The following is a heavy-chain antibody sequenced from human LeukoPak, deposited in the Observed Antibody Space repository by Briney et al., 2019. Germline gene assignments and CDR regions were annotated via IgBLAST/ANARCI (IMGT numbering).Heavy chain of an antibody. V-gene: IGHV4-4*02. CDR1: GFTFSSYA. D-gene: IGHD4-17*01. CDR3: ARGTITTVTDS. Sequence: GSLRLSCAASGFTFSSYAMSWVRQPPGKGLEWVGEIYLRGNTNYNPSLESRVTISVDGSKTQLSLRLESVTAADTAVYYCARGTITTVTDSWGPGTLVTVSS. CDR2: IYLRGNT. J-gene: IGHJ4*02.